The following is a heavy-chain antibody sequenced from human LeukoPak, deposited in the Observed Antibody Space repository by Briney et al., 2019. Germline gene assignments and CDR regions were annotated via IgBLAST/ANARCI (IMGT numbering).Heavy chain of an antibody. J-gene: IGHJ2*01. Sequence: SETLSLTCAVYGGSFSGYYWSWIRQPPGKGLEWIGEINHSGSTNYHPSLKSRVTISVDTSKNQFSLKLSSVTAADTAVYFCARGRSIVVRRYFDLWGRGTLLTVSS. CDR2: INHSGST. V-gene: IGHV4-34*01. D-gene: IGHD3-22*01. CDR3: ARGRSIVVRRYFDL. CDR1: GGSFSGYY.